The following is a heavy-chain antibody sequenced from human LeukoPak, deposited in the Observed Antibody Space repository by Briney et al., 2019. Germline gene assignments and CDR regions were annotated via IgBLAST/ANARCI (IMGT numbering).Heavy chain of an antibody. Sequence: GGSLRLSCAASGFTFSSYGMHWVRQAPGKGLEWVAVISYDGSNKYYADSVKGRFTISRDNSKNTLYLQMNSLRAEDTAVYYCAKDWGSLVARTFDYWGQGTLVTVSS. CDR2: ISYDGSNK. V-gene: IGHV3-30*18. D-gene: IGHD5-12*01. CDR1: GFTFSSYG. J-gene: IGHJ4*02. CDR3: AKDWGSLVARTFDY.